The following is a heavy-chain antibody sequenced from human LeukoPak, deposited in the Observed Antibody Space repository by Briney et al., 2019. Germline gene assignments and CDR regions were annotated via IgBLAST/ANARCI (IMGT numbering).Heavy chain of an antibody. Sequence: GGALRLSCAASGFTFSSYSRNWVRQAPGKGREWVSSITSSSSYIYYADSVKGRFTISRDNAKNSLYLQMNSLRAEDTAVYYCARLSSSWFVFDYWGQGTLVTVSS. CDR3: ARLSSSWFVFDY. CDR1: GFTFSSYS. V-gene: IGHV3-21*01. D-gene: IGHD6-13*01. CDR2: ITSSSSYI. J-gene: IGHJ4*02.